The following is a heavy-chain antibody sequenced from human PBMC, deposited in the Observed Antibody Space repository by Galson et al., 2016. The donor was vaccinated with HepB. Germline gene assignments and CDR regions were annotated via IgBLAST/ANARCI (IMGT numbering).Heavy chain of an antibody. CDR3: ARGGWAYYFDD. D-gene: IGHD6-19*01. J-gene: IGHJ4*02. Sequence: PLSLTCTVSGGSISSVSYSWNWIRQPAGKGLEWIGRIYSSGNTNYNPSLTSRVTMSVDTSKNQFSLELNSVSAADTAVYYCARGGWAYYFDDWGQGTLVIVSS. V-gene: IGHV4-61*02. CDR1: GGSISSVSYS. CDR2: IYSSGNT.